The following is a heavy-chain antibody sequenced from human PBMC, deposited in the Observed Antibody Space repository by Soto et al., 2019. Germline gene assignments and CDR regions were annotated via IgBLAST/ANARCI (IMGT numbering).Heavy chain of an antibody. CDR2: IKSKTDGGTT. D-gene: IGHD6-13*01. CDR3: TTATDNIAAAGTFDY. Sequence: GGSLRLSCAASGFTFSNAWMSWVRQAPGKGLEWVGRIKSKTDGGTTDYAAPVKGRVTISRDDSKNTLYLQMNSLKTEDTAVYYCTTATDNIAAAGTFDYGGQGTLVTVSS. CDR1: GFTFSNAW. J-gene: IGHJ4*02. V-gene: IGHV3-15*01.